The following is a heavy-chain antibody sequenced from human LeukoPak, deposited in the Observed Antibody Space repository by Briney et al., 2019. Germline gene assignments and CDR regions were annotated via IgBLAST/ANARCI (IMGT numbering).Heavy chain of an antibody. J-gene: IGHJ4*02. CDR1: GFTFSSYA. D-gene: IGHD5-12*01. CDR3: ARDVVATVTEYYFDY. Sequence: GSLRLSCAASGFTFSSYAMHWVRQAPGKGLEWVAVISYDGSNKYYADSVKGRFTISRDNSKNTLYLQMNSLRAEDTAVYYCARDVVATVTEYYFDYWGQGTLVTVSS. V-gene: IGHV3-30*04. CDR2: ISYDGSNK.